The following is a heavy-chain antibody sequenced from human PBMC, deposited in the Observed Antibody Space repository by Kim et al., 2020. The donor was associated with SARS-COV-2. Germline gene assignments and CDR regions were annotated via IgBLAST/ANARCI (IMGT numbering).Heavy chain of an antibody. D-gene: IGHD2-21*02. CDR3: ARTAQGFDY. Sequence: GSTNYNPSLKSRVTISVDTSKNQCSLKLSSVTAADTAVYYCARTAQGFDYWGQGTLVTVSS. V-gene: IGHV4-4*09. J-gene: IGHJ4*02. CDR2: GST.